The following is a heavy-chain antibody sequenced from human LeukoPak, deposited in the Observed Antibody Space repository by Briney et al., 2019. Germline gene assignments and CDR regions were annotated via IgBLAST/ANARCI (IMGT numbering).Heavy chain of an antibody. Sequence: SETLSLTCTVSGGSISSYYWSWIRQPPGKGLEWIGYIYYSGSTNYNPSLKSRVTISVDTSKNQFSLKLSSVTAADTAVYYCARGGTVVTPGGFDYWGQGTLVTVSS. V-gene: IGHV4-59*12. J-gene: IGHJ4*02. CDR2: IYYSGST. CDR1: GGSISSYY. CDR3: ARGGTVVTPGGFDY. D-gene: IGHD2-21*02.